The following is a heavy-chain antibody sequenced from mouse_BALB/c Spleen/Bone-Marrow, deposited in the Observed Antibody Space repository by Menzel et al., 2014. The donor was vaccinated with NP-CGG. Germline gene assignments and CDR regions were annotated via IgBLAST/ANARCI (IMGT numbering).Heavy chain of an antibody. J-gene: IGHJ2*01. CDR2: IDPANDNT. CDR1: GFKIKDTY. D-gene: IGHD2-2*01. Sequence: EVQLQQSGAELVKPGDSVKLSCTASGFKIKDTYIHWVKQRPEQGLEWIGRIDPANDNTKYDPKCQSKATITADTSSSTAYLQLSSLTSEDTAVYYCASYVYGYYLDYWGQGTTLTVSS. V-gene: IGHV14-3*02. CDR3: ASYVYGYYLDY.